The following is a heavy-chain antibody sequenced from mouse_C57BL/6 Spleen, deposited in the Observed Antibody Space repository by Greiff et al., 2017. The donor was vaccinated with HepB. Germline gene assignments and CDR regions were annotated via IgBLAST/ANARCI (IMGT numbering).Heavy chain of an antibody. CDR3: ARRGIYYDYDPFAY. CDR1: GYTFTSYW. CDR2: IDPSDSYT. V-gene: IGHV1-50*01. J-gene: IGHJ3*01. D-gene: IGHD2-4*01. Sequence: VQLQQPGAELVKPGASVKLSCKASGYTFTSYWMQWVKQRPGQGLEWIGEIDPSDSYTNYNQKFKGKATLTVNTSSSPAYMQLSSLTSEDPAVYYCARRGIYYDYDPFAYWGQGTLVTVSA.